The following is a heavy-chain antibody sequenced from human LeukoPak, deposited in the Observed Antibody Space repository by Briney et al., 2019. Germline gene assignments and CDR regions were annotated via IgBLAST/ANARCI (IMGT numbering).Heavy chain of an antibody. V-gene: IGHV3-30*04. D-gene: IGHD3-3*01. CDR1: GFTFSSYA. J-gene: IGHJ6*03. CDR3: AKDVGNYDFWSGYGYYYYYYMDV. Sequence: GGSLRLSCAASGFTFSSYAMHWVRQAPGKGLEWVAVISYDGSNKYYADSVKGRFTISRDNSKNTLYLQMNSLRAEDTAVYYCAKDVGNYDFWSGYGYYYYYYMDVWGKGTTVTVSS. CDR2: ISYDGSNK.